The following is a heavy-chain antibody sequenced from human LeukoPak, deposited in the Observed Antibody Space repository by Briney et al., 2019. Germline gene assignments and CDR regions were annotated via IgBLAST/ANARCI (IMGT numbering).Heavy chain of an antibody. J-gene: IGHJ6*03. V-gene: IGHV4-30-2*01. CDR2: IYHSGST. CDR3: ASIVVVPRYYMDV. Sequence: SETLSLTCTVSGGSISSGGYYWSWIRQPPGKGLEWIGYIYHSGSTYYNPSLKSRVTISVDRSKNQFSLKLSSVTAADTAVYYCASIVVVPRYYMDVWGKGTTVTVSS. D-gene: IGHD2-2*01. CDR1: GGSISSGGYY.